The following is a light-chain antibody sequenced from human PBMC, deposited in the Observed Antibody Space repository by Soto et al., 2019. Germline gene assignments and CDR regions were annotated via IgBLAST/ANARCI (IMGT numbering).Light chain of an antibody. CDR2: ANF. J-gene: IGLJ2*01. Sequence: QSVLTQSPSVSGAPGQRVTISCTGTSFNIGAGHDVQWYQQLPGTAPKLLIYANFNRPSGVPDRFSGSTSGTSSSLAITGLQAEDEADYYCQSYDTGLHVVFGGGTKLTVL. CDR1: SFNIGAGHD. CDR3: QSYDTGLHVV. V-gene: IGLV1-40*01.